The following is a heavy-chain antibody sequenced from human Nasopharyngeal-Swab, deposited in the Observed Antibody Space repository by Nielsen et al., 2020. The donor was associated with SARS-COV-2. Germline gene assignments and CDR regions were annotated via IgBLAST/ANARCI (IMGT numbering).Heavy chain of an antibody. V-gene: IGHV4-39*01. CDR3: ATHYYDSSGYFQGDY. CDR2: IDYSGST. CDR1: GASISSSSYY. Sequence: GSLRLSCTVSGASISSSSYYWGWIRQPPGEGLEWIGSIDYSGSTYYNPSLKSRVTISVDTSKNQFSLKLSSVTAADTAVYYCATHYYDSSGYFQGDYWGQGTLVTVSS. D-gene: IGHD3-22*01. J-gene: IGHJ4*02.